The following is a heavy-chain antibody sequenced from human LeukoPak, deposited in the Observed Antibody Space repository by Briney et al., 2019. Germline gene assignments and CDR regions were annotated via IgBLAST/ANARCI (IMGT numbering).Heavy chain of an antibody. CDR3: ARPQSSGPYLWGNWFDP. V-gene: IGHV1-69*05. D-gene: IGHD6-19*01. CDR2: IIPIFGTA. CDR1: GGTFSSYA. Sequence: SVKVSCKASGGTFSSYAISWVRQAPGQGLEWMGGIIPIFGTANYVQKFQGRVTITTDESTSTAYMELSSLRSEDTAVYYCARPQSSGPYLWGNWFDPWGQGTLVTVSS. J-gene: IGHJ5*02.